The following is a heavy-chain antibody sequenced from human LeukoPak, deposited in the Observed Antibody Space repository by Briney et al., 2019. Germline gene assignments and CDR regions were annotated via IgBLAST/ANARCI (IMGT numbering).Heavy chain of an antibody. CDR1: GFTFSSYW. CDR3: AKDNSNWSFDY. V-gene: IGHV3-7*01. Sequence: GGSLRLSCAASGFTFSSYWMSWVRQAPGKGLEWVANIKQDGSEKYYVDSVKGRFTISRDNAKNSLYLQINRLRAEDMAIYYCAKDNSNWSFDYWGQGTLVTVSS. CDR2: IKQDGSEK. D-gene: IGHD6-13*01. J-gene: IGHJ4*02.